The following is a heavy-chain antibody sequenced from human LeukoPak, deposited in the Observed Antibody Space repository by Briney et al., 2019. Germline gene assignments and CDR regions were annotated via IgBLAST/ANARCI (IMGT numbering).Heavy chain of an antibody. CDR3: ASSGSYGLDAFDI. D-gene: IGHD1-26*01. J-gene: IGHJ3*02. CDR1: GFTFSSYW. Sequence: QPGGSLRLSCAASGFTFSSYWMHWVRQAPGKGLVWVSRINTDGSSTSYADSVKGRFTISRDNSKNTLYLQMNSLRAEDTAVYYCASSGSYGLDAFDIWGQGTMVTVSS. V-gene: IGHV3-74*01. CDR2: INTDGSST.